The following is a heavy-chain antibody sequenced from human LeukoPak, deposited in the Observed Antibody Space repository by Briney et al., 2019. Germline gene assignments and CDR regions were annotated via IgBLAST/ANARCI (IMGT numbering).Heavy chain of an antibody. CDR1: GYTLTELS. V-gene: IGHV1-24*01. Sequence: GSVKVSCKVSGYTLTELSMYWVRQAPGKGLEWMGGFDPEDGETIYAQKFQGRVTMTEDTSTDTAYMELSSLRSEDTAVYYCATEGSGWYYFDYWGQGTLVTVSS. D-gene: IGHD6-19*01. CDR2: FDPEDGET. J-gene: IGHJ4*02. CDR3: ATEGSGWYYFDY.